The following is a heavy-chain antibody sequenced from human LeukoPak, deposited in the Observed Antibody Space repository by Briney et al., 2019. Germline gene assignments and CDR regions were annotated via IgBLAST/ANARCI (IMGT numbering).Heavy chain of an antibody. CDR3: ARHDYMDV. CDR1: GFILSGYE. V-gene: IGHV3-48*03. Sequence: GGSLRLSCAASGFILSGYEMNWVRQAPGKGLEWISYISTVVSTIYYADSVKGRFTISRDNAKNSLYLQMNSLRAADTAVYYCARHDYMDVWGKGTTVIVS. J-gene: IGHJ6*03. CDR2: ISTVVSTI.